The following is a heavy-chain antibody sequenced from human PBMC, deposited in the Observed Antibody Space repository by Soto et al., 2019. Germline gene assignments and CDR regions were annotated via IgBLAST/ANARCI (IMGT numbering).Heavy chain of an antibody. J-gene: IGHJ4*02. CDR2: ISGSGGST. V-gene: IGHV3-23*01. CDR3: AKDSRVKQQLVGDYFDY. Sequence: EVQLLESGGGLVQPGGSLRLSCAASGFTFSSYAMSWVRQAPGKGLEWVSAISGSGGSTYYADSVNGRFTISRANSKNTLYLQMTSLRAEDTAVYYCAKDSRVKQQLVGDYFDYWGQGTLVTVSS. CDR1: GFTFSSYA. D-gene: IGHD6-13*01.